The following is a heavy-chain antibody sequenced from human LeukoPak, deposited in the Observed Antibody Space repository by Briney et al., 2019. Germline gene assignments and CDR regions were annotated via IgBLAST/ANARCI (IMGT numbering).Heavy chain of an antibody. CDR2: INGDNGQT. D-gene: IGHD3-10*01. J-gene: IGHJ4*02. Sequence: GSVKVSFKTSGYPFTNYGVTWVRQAPGQGLEWMGWINGDNGQTRYARKFQGRVTMATDTSTTTVYMEVRSLRYDDTASYYCARDADGSGTLLDYWGQGTSVTVSS. V-gene: IGHV1-18*01. CDR3: ARDADGSGTLLDY. CDR1: GYPFTNYG.